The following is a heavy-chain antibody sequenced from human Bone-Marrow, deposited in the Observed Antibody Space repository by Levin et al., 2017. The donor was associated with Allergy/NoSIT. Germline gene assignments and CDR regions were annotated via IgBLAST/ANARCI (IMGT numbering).Heavy chain of an antibody. J-gene: IGHJ4*02. CDR3: AKDKAAAATEFTLDY. Sequence: PGGSLRLSCAASGFTFSNYAMNWVRQVPGKGLDWVSGISGSGDKIFYGDSVKGRATISRDNSNNFLYLDLHTLRAEDTALYCCAKDKAAAATEFTLDYWGKGTLVSVSS. CDR1: GFTFSNYA. CDR2: ISGSGDKI. V-gene: IGHV3-23*01. D-gene: IGHD2-2*01.